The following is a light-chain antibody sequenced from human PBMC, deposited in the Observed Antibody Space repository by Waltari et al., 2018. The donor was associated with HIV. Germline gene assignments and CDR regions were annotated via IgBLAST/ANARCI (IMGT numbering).Light chain of an antibody. V-gene: IGLV2-14*03. Sequence: QSALTPPASVSGSPGQSITISCTETSSDVGGYNYVSWYQQHPGKAPKLMIYDVSNRPSGVSNRFSGSKSGNTASLTISGLQAEDEADYYCSSYRSSSTWVFGGGTKLTVL. CDR2: DVS. CDR1: SSDVGGYNY. J-gene: IGLJ3*02. CDR3: SSYRSSSTWV.